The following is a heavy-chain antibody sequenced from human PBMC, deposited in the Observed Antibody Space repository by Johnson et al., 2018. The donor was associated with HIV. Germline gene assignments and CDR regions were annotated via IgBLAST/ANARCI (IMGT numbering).Heavy chain of an antibody. CDR2: ISGSGGST. V-gene: IGHV3-23*04. Sequence: MQLVESGGGVVQPGRSLSLSFAASGFIFSSYAMSWVRQAPGKGLEWVSAISGSGGSTYYADSVKGRFTISRDNSKNTLYLQMNSLRVEDTAVYYCASEVRGVLDIWGQGTMVTVSS. D-gene: IGHD3-10*01. CDR3: ASEVRGVLDI. J-gene: IGHJ3*02. CDR1: GFIFSSYA.